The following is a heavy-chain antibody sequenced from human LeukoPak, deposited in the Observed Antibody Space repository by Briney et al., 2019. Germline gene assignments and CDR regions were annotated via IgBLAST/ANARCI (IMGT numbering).Heavy chain of an antibody. CDR3: ARRRDLYSGSYYPFDY. V-gene: IGHV5-51*01. J-gene: IGHJ4*02. D-gene: IGHD1-26*01. CDR1: GYRFTSYW. CDR2: IYPGDSDI. Sequence: GESLKISCKGSGYRFTSYWIGWVRQMPGKGLEWMGIIYPGDSDIRYSPSFQGQVTISVDKSISTACLQWSSLKASDTAMYYCARRRDLYSGSYYPFDYWGQGTLVTVSS.